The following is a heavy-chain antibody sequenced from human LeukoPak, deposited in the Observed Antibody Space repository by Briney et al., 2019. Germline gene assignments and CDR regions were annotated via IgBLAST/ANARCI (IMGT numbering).Heavy chain of an antibody. CDR1: GFTFSSYA. D-gene: IGHD3-10*01. V-gene: IGHV3-23*01. Sequence: PWGSLRLSCAASGFTFSSYAMSWVRQAPGKGLEWVSAISGSGGSTYYADSVKGRFTISRDNSKNTLYLQMNSLRAEDTAVYYCAKDKQVRGVIIGWFDPWGQGTLVTVSS. CDR3: AKDKQVRGVIIGWFDP. J-gene: IGHJ5*02. CDR2: ISGSGGST.